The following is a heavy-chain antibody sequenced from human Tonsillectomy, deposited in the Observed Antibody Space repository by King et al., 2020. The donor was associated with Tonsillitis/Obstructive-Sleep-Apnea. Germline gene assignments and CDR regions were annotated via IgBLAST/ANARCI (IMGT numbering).Heavy chain of an antibody. J-gene: IGHJ3*02. CDR3: ARDLGWDTAMVRAFDI. CDR1: GYTFTSYA. Sequence: QLVQSGAEVKKPGASVKVSCKASGYTFTSYAMHWARQAPGQRLEWMGWINAGNGNTKYSQKFQGRVTITRDTSASTAYMELSSLRSEDTAVYYCARDLGWDTAMVRAFDIWGQGTMVTVSS. CDR2: INAGNGNT. V-gene: IGHV1-3*01. D-gene: IGHD5-18*01.